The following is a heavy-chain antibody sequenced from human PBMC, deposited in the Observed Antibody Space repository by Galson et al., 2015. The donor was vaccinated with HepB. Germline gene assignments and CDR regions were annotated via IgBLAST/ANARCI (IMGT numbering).Heavy chain of an antibody. V-gene: IGHV3-7*03. Sequence: SLRLSCAASGFTFSSYWVTWVRQAPGKGLEWVANIKQDGTEKYYLDSVKGRFNISRDNAKISLSLQMNSLRAEDTAVNYCSREDILPGYYGIDYWGQGTLVTVA. CDR1: GFTFSSYW. CDR2: IKQDGTEK. J-gene: IGHJ4*02. D-gene: IGHD3-9*01. CDR3: SREDILPGYYGIDY.